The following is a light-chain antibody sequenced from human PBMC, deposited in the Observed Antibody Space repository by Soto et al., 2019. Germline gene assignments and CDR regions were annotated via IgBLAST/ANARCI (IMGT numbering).Light chain of an antibody. Sequence: EIVLTQSPGTLSLSPGERATLSCRASQSVSSSYLAWYQQKPGQAPRLLIYGASSRATGIPDRFSGSGSGTDFTLTISRLEPEDFALYHCQQYGSSPLITFGQGTKVDNK. V-gene: IGKV3-20*01. CDR2: GAS. J-gene: IGKJ1*01. CDR1: QSVSSSY. CDR3: QQYGSSPLIT.